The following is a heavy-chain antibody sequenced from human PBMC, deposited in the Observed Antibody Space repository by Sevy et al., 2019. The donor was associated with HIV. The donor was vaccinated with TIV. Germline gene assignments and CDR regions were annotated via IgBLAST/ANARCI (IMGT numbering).Heavy chain of an antibody. D-gene: IGHD2-15*01. CDR3: AGAAPAYYYALDV. CDR2: HFYSAST. J-gene: IGHJ6*02. Sequence: SETLSLTCTVSGDSVSSGNYYWSWIRQPPGKGLEWIGYHFYSASTTYNPSLKSRVTISVDTSKNQFSLKLTSVTAAYTAVYYCAGAAPAYYYALDVWGQGTTVTVSS. CDR1: GDSVSSGNYY. V-gene: IGHV4-61*01.